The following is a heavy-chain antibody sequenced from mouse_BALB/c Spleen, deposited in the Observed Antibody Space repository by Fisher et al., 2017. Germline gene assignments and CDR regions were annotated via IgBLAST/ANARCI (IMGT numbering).Heavy chain of an antibody. D-gene: IGHD2-3*01. CDR3: ARLDDGYLDY. J-gene: IGHJ2*01. Sequence: KFKGKATFTADTSSNTAYMQLSSLTSEDSAVYYCARLDDGYLDYWGQGTTLTVSS. V-gene: IGHV1-9*01.